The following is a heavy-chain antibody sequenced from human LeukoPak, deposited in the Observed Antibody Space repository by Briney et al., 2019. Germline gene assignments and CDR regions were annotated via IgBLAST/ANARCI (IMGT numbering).Heavy chain of an antibody. CDR2: INHSGST. J-gene: IGHJ4*02. Sequence: SETLSLTCAVYGGSFSGYYWSWIRQPPGKGLEWIGEINHSGSTNYNPSLKSRVTISVDTSKNQFSLKLSSVTAADTAVYYCARVGRRVEGYYLYWGQGTLVTVSS. V-gene: IGHV4-34*01. CDR3: ARVGRRVEGYYLY. CDR1: GGSFSGYY. D-gene: IGHD3-22*01.